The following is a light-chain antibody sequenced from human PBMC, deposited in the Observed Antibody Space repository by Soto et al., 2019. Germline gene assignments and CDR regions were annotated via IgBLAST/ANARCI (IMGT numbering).Light chain of an antibody. Sequence: DIVMTQSPLSLPVTTGEPASISCRSSHSLLHSNGYNYLDWYLQKPGQSPQLLIYLGSNRASGVPDRFSGSGSGTDFTLKISRVEAEDVGVYYCMQALQTPPTFGQGTKVDIK. V-gene: IGKV2-28*01. CDR3: MQALQTPPT. CDR1: HSLLHSNGYNY. CDR2: LGS. J-gene: IGKJ1*01.